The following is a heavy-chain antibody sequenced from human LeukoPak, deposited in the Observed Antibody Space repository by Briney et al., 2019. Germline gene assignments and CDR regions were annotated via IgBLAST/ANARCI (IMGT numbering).Heavy chain of an antibody. Sequence: GGSLRLSCAASGFTFSDTWLSWVRQAPGKGLEWVANINKDGGQKYYVDSVKGRFTISRDNAKNSLYLQMNSLRVEDTAVYYGVISGCCDFWGGTNWGQGPLVPSPQ. CDR1: GFTFSDTW. V-gene: IGHV3-7*01. CDR3: VISGCCDFWGGTN. CDR2: INKDGGQK. J-gene: IGHJ4*02. D-gene: IGHD3-3*01.